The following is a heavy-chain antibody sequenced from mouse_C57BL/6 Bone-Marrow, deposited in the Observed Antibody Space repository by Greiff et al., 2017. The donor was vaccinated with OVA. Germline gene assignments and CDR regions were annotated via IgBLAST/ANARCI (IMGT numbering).Heavy chain of an antibody. CDR3: AGGNYWYFDV. D-gene: IGHD2-1*01. J-gene: IGHJ1*03. V-gene: IGHV1-81*01. CDR1: GYTFTSYG. CDR2: IYPRSGNT. Sequence: VQLQQSGAELARPGASVKLSCKASGYTFTSYGISWVKQRTGQGLEWIGEIYPRSGNTYYNEKFKGKATLTADKSSSTACMELRSLTSEDSAVYFCAGGNYWYFDVWGTGTTVTVSS.